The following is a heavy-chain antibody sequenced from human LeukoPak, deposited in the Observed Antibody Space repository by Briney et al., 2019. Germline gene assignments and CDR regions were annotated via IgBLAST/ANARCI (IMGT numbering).Heavy chain of an antibody. CDR3: ARRAGAYSHPYDY. J-gene: IGHJ4*02. CDR2: ISFDANNK. V-gene: IGHV3-30*03. D-gene: IGHD4/OR15-4a*01. CDR1: GFTFSTYG. Sequence: GRSLRLSCAASGFTFSTYGMHWVRQAPGKGLEWVAVISFDANNKFYADSVKGRFTISRDNSKNTLYLQMNSLRAEDTAVYYCARRAGAYSHPYDYWGQGTLVTVSS.